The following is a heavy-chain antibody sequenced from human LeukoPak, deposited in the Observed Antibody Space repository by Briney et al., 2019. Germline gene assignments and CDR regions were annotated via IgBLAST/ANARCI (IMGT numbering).Heavy chain of an antibody. V-gene: IGHV1-46*01. Sequence: GASVKVSCKASGYTFTSYYMHWVRQAPGQGLEWMGIINPSGGSTSYAQKFQGRVTMTRDTSTSTVYMELSSLRSEDTAVYYCASSGDSSGYYSNYYYYYMDVWGKGTTVTVSS. D-gene: IGHD3-22*01. CDR2: INPSGGST. CDR1: GYTFTSYY. J-gene: IGHJ6*03. CDR3: ASSGDSSGYYSNYYYYYMDV.